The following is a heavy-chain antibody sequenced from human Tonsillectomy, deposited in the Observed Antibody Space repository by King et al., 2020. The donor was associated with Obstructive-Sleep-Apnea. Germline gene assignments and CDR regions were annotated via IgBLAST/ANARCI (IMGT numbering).Heavy chain of an antibody. CDR2: IYYSGST. J-gene: IGHJ4*02. CDR3: ARGGVSAPLYYFDY. V-gene: IGHV4-59*01. CDR1: GGSISSYY. D-gene: IGHD2-21*01. Sequence: MQLQESGPGLVKPSETLSLTCTVSGGSISSYYWSWIRQPPGKGLEWIGYIYYSGSTNYNPSLKSRVTISVDTSKNQFSLKLSSVTAADTAVYYCARGGVSAPLYYFDYWGQGTLVTVSS.